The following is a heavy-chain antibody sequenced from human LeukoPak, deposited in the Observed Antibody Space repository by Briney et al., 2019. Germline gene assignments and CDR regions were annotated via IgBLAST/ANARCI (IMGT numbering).Heavy chain of an antibody. Sequence: ASVKVSCKASGYTFTGYYMHWVRQAPGQGLEWMGWINPNSGGTNYAQKFQGRVTMTRDTSISTAYMELSRLRSDDTAVYYCAREFGYAVTSLDYWGQGTLVTVSS. D-gene: IGHD4-17*01. CDR2: INPNSGGT. V-gene: IGHV1-2*02. CDR3: AREFGYAVTSLDY. CDR1: GYTFTGYY. J-gene: IGHJ4*02.